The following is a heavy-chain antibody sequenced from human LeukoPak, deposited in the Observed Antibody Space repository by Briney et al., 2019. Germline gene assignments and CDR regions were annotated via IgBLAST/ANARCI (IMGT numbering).Heavy chain of an antibody. CDR2: IYTSGST. J-gene: IGHJ5*02. CDR3: ARSRYSSSWYPPPYNWFDP. V-gene: IGHV4-4*07. CDR1: GGSISSYY. Sequence: TSETLSLTCTVSGGSISSYYWSWIRQPAGKGLEWSGRIYTSGSTNYNPSLKSRVTMSVDTSKNQFSLKLSSVTAADTAVYYCARSRYSSSWYPPPYNWFDPWGQGTLVTVSS. D-gene: IGHD6-13*01.